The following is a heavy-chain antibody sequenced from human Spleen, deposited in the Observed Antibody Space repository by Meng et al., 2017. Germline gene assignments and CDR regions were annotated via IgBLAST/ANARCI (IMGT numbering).Heavy chain of an antibody. V-gene: IGHV1-3*04. CDR3: TGGAATAVDY. J-gene: IGHJ4*02. Sequence: QVHLGQSAAEGTKPGASVKVSCKASGYTFTTYTMHWVRPAPGQRLEWMGWIKTVNGNTKYTQKFPGRVTISRDTSASTAYMAVSSLTSEDTDLGYCTGGAATAVDYWGQGTLVTVSS. D-gene: IGHD2-15*01. CDR1: GYTFTTYT. CDR2: IKTVNGNT.